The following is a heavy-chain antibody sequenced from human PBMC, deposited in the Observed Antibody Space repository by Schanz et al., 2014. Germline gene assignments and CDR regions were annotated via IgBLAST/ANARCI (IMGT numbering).Heavy chain of an antibody. CDR3: TKGRTFGR. CDR1: GGTFSSST. J-gene: IGHJ4*02. CDR2: IIPILDKT. V-gene: IGHV1-69*08. Sequence: QVQLVQSGAEVKKPGSSVKVSCKASGGTFSSSTLTWVRQAPGQGLEWMGRIIPILDKTNYAQKFQGRVTMTRDTSTSTVYMELSSLRSEDTAVYYCTKGRTFGRWGQGTLVTVSS. D-gene: IGHD3-16*01.